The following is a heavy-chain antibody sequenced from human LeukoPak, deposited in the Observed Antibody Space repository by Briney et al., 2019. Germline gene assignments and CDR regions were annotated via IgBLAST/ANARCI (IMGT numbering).Heavy chain of an antibody. Sequence: GASVKVSCKASGYTFTSYYMHWVRQAPGQGLEWMGIINPSGGSTSYAQKFQGRVTMTRATSTRTVYMELSSVTAADTAVYYCAREAYCGGDCYDLDYGGQGTLVTVSS. CDR1: GYTFTSYY. V-gene: IGHV1-46*01. CDR3: AREAYCGGDCYDLDY. CDR2: INPSGGST. D-gene: IGHD2-21*02. J-gene: IGHJ4*02.